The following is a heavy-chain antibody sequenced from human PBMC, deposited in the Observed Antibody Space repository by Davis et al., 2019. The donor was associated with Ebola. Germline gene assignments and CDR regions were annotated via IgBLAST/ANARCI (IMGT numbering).Heavy chain of an antibody. Sequence: GESLKISCAASGFTFSSYAMHWVRQAPGKGLEWVAVISYDGSNKYYADSVKGRFTISRDNSKNTLYLQMNSLRAEDTAVYYCAKVTPSSPTPIPDYYDSSGPNDYWGQGTLVTVSS. CDR2: ISYDGSNK. V-gene: IGHV3-30-3*01. CDR1: GFTFSSYA. CDR3: AKVTPSSPTPIPDYYDSSGPNDY. J-gene: IGHJ4*02. D-gene: IGHD3-22*01.